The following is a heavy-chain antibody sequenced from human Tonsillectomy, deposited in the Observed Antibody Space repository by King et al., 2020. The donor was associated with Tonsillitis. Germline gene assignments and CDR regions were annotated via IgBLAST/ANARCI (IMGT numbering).Heavy chain of an antibody. D-gene: IGHD3-3*02. CDR1: GLTFRNYA. J-gene: IGHJ4*02. CDR3: AKGVHFSVFDY. V-gene: IGHV3-23*04. CDR2: VSGNGDDT. Sequence: VQLVESGGGLVQPGGSLRLSCAASGLTFRNYAMTWVRQAPGKGLEWVSTVSGNGDDTFYADSVKGRFTISRDNSKNTLFLQMNSLRAEDTALYYCAKGVHFSVFDYWGQGTQVTVSS.